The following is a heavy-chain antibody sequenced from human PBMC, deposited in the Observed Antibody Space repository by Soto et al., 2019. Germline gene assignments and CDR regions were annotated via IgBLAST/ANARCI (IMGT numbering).Heavy chain of an antibody. D-gene: IGHD1-1*01. J-gene: IGHJ3*02. Sequence: GGSLRLSCAASGFTFSSYGMHWVRQAPGKGLEWVAVIWYDGSNKYYADSVKGRFTISRDNSKNTLYLQMNSLRAEDTAVYYCAGGPLQYDAYDIWGQGTMVTVSS. CDR1: GFTFSSYG. V-gene: IGHV3-33*01. CDR3: AGGPLQYDAYDI. CDR2: IWYDGSNK.